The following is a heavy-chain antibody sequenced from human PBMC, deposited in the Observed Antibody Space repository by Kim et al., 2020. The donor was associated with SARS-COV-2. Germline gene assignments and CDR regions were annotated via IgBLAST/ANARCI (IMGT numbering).Heavy chain of an antibody. Sequence: ASVKVSCKASGYTFTSYAMNWVRQAPGRGLEWMGWINTNTGNPTYAQGFTGRFVFSLDTSVSTAYLQISSLKAEDTAVYYCARDFVVVPAAIIHYYGMDVWGQGTTVTVSS. V-gene: IGHV7-4-1*02. CDR3: ARDFVVVPAAIIHYYGMDV. CDR1: GYTFTSYA. J-gene: IGHJ6*02. CDR2: INTNTGNP. D-gene: IGHD2-2*01.